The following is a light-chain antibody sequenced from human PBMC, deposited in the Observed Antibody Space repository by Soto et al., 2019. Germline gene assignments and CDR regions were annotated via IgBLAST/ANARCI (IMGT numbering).Light chain of an antibody. CDR3: CSSGGSPTYV. J-gene: IGLJ1*01. CDR2: DVR. Sequence: QSALTQPASVSGSPGQSITISCSGTSSDLGTYNYVSWYQQHPDTPPKLIIYDVRNRPSGVSDRFSGSKSGATVSLIISNLQAEDEADYYCCSSGGSPTYVFGTGTKVTVL. CDR1: SSDLGTYNY. V-gene: IGLV2-23*02.